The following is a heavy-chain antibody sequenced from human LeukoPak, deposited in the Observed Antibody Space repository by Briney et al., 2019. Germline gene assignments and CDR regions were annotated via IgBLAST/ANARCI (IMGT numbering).Heavy chain of an antibody. CDR1: GYTFTSYG. Sequence: ASVKVSCKASGYTFTSYGISWVRQAPGQGLEWMGWISAYNGNTNYAQKLQGRVTMTTDTSTSTAYMELRSLRLDDTAVYYCARGPGGRSGYYPLEDYYYYYYMDVGGKGTAVTVS. V-gene: IGHV1-18*01. CDR2: ISAYNGNT. CDR3: ARGPGGRSGYYPLEDYYYYYYMDV. J-gene: IGHJ6*03. D-gene: IGHD3-22*01.